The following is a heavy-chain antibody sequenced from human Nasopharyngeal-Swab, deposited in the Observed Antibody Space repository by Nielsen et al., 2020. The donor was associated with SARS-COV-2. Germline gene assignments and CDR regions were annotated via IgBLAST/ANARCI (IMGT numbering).Heavy chain of an antibody. CDR3: ARQGGWYFDY. D-gene: IGHD6-19*01. V-gene: IGHV4-39*01. CDR2: IYYSGST. J-gene: IGHJ4*02. Sequence: WIRQPPGKGLEWIGSIYYSGSTYYNPSLKSRVTISVDTSKNQFSLKLSSVTAADTAVYYCARQGGWYFDYWGQGTLATVSS.